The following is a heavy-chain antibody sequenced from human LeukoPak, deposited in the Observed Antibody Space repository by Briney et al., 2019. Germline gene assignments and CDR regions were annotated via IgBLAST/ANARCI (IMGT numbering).Heavy chain of an antibody. J-gene: IGHJ5*02. CDR2: IYYSGST. CDR3: ARDISGRGGYGSGSYYPFDP. CDR1: GGSISSSSYY. Sequence: PSETLSLTCTVSGGSISSSSYYWGWIRQPPGKGLEWIGSIYYSGSTYYNPSLKSRVTISVDTSKNQFSLKLSSVTAADTAVYYCARDISGRGGYGSGSYYPFDPWGQGTLVTVSS. V-gene: IGHV4-39*07. D-gene: IGHD3-10*01.